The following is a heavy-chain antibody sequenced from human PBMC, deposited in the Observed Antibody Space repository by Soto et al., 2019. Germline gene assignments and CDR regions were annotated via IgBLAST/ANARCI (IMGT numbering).Heavy chain of an antibody. CDR1: GYSISSGYY. J-gene: IGHJ6*02. CDR3: VRADHYYYYGMDV. Sequence: SETLSLTCAVSGYSISSGYYWGWIRQPPGKGLEWIGSIYHSGSTYYNPSLKSRVTISVDTSKNQFSLKLSSVTAADTAVYYCVRADHYYYYGMDVWGQGTTVTGSS. CDR2: IYHSGST. V-gene: IGHV4-38-2*01.